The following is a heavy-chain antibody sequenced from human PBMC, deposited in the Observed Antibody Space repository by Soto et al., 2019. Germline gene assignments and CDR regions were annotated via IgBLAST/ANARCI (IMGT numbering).Heavy chain of an antibody. D-gene: IGHD3-3*01. V-gene: IGHV4-34*01. J-gene: IGHJ6*03. CDR2: INHSGST. Sequence: SETLSLTCAVYGGSFSGYYWSWIRKPPGKGLEWIGEINHSGSTNYNPSLKSRVTISVDTSKNQFSLKLSSVTAADTAVYYCARCCIAYYDFWSGHYYYYMDVWGKGTTVTVSS. CDR3: ARCCIAYYDFWSGHYYYYMDV. CDR1: GGSFSGYY.